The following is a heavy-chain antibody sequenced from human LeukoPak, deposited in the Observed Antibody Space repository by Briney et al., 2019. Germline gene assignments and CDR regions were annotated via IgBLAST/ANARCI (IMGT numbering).Heavy chain of an antibody. J-gene: IGHJ4*02. CDR2: INSKTDGGTT. D-gene: IGHD1-14*01. CDR1: GFTFSNAW. V-gene: IGHV3-15*01. Sequence: GGSLRLSCAASGFTFSNAWMSWVRQAPGKGLEWVGRINSKTDGGTTDYAAPVKGSFTISRDDSKNTLYLQINSLRSEDTAVYYCTTDQPGGGGNFDSCGEPTLVTVS. CDR3: TTDQPGGGGNFDS.